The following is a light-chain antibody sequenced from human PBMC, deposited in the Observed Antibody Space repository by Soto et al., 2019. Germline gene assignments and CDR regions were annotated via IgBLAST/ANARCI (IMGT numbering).Light chain of an antibody. Sequence: EIQMTQAPASLSASVGERVTITCQASQDIRNYLNWYQQKQGKAPKLXIYDASDLETGVPSMFSGSGSGTDFTCTICSLQPEDIATYYCQQYDNLPRTFGRGTKVDIK. V-gene: IGKV1-33*01. CDR2: DAS. J-gene: IGKJ4*01. CDR3: QQYDNLPRT. CDR1: QDIRNY.